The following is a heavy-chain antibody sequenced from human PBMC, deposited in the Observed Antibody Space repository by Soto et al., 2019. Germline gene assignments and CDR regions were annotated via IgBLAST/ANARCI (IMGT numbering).Heavy chain of an antibody. CDR1: GGTFSSYA. CDR3: ARDVVVVAATLDY. D-gene: IGHD2-15*01. V-gene: IGHV1-69*05. J-gene: IGHJ4*02. CDR2: IIPIFGTA. Sequence: SVKVSCKASGGTFSSYAISWVRQAPGQGLEWMGGIIPIFGTANYAQKLQGRVTMTTDTSTSTAYMELRSLRSDDTAVYYCARDVVVVAATLDYWGQGTLVTVSS.